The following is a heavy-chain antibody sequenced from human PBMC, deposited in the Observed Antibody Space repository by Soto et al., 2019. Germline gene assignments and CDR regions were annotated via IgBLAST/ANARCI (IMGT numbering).Heavy chain of an antibody. J-gene: IGHJ6*03. Sequence: SETLSLTCAVYGGSFSGYYWSWIRQPPGKGLEWIGEINHSGSTNYNPSLKSRVTISVDTSKNQFSLKLSSVTAADTAVYYCARGLDCSSTSCYVGPDYYYMDVWGKGTTVTVSS. CDR3: ARGLDCSSTSCYVGPDYYYMDV. D-gene: IGHD2-2*01. CDR2: INHSGST. CDR1: GGSFSGYY. V-gene: IGHV4-34*01.